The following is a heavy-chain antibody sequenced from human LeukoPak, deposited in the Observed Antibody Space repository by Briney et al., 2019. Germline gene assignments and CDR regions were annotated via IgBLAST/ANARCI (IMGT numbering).Heavy chain of an antibody. D-gene: IGHD2-2*01. V-gene: IGHV4-59*01. CDR1: GGSIRNYY. CDR3: ARDGGCSSASCYRDAFDI. J-gene: IGHJ3*02. Sequence: SETLSLTCTVSGGSIRNYYWSWTRQPPGKGLEWIGYIYYSGSTNYNPSLKSRVTISVDTSKNQFSLKLNSVTAADTAVYYCARDGGCSSASCYRDAFDIWGQGAMVTVSS. CDR2: IYYSGST.